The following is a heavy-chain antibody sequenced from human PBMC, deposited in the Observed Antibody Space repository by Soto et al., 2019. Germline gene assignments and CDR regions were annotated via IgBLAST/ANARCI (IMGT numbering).Heavy chain of an antibody. CDR1: GGTFSSYA. J-gene: IGHJ3*02. CDR2: IIPIFGTA. CDR3: ARRPTYYYDSRAFDI. Sequence: ASVKVSCKASGGTFSSYAIGWVRQAPGQGLEWMGGIIPIFGTANYAQKFQGRVTITADESTSTAYMELSSLRSEDTAVYYCARRPTYYYDSRAFDIWGQGTMVTVSS. D-gene: IGHD3-22*01. V-gene: IGHV1-69*13.